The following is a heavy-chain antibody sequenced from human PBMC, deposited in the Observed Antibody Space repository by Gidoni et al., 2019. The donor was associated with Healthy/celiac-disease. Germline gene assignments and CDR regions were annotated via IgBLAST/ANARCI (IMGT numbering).Heavy chain of an antibody. J-gene: IGHJ4*02. CDR1: GFTFSSYG. D-gene: IGHD6-6*01. V-gene: IGHV3-33*01. CDR2: IWYDGSNK. Sequence: QVQLVESGGGVVQPGRSLRLSCAASGFTFSSYGMHWVRQAPGKGLEWVAVIWYDGSNKYYADSVKGRFTISRDNSKNTLYLQMNSLRAEDTAVYYCASGMSIAARGDFDYWGQGTLVTVSS. CDR3: ASGMSIAARGDFDY.